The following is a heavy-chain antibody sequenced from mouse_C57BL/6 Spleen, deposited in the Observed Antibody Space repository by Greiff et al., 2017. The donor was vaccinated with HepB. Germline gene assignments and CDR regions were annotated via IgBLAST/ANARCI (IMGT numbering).Heavy chain of an antibody. CDR3: ERRHLLLLGEAMDY. D-gene: IGHD1-1*01. J-gene: IGHJ4*01. V-gene: IGHV1-80*01. CDR1: GYAFSSYW. Sequence: VQLQQSGAELVKPGASVKISCKASGYAFSSYWMNWVKQRPGKGLEWLGQIYPGDGDTNYNGKFQGKATLTADKSSRTAYMQLSSLTSEDSAVYFCERRHLLLLGEAMDYWGQGTSVTVSS. CDR2: IYPGDGDT.